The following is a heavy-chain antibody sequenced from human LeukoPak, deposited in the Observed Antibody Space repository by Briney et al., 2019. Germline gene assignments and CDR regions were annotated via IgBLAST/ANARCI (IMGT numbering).Heavy chain of an antibody. CDR1: GLTFNSYA. CDR3: VRGLLSSCCDGSSFDY. CDR2: ISYDGSNK. V-gene: IGHV3-30*04. J-gene: IGHJ4*02. D-gene: IGHD2-15*01. Sequence: GGSLRLSCAASGLTFNSYAMHWVRQAPGKGLEWVAAISYDGSNKYYADSVKGRFTISRDNSKDMLYLQMNSPKAEDTAIYYAVRGLLSSCCDGSSFDYWGQGTLVTVSS.